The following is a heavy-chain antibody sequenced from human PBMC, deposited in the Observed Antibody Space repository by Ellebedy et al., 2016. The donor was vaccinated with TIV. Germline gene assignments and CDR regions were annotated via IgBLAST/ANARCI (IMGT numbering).Heavy chain of an antibody. V-gene: IGHV3-7*01. CDR2: IKQDGSEK. CDR3: ARGYASPNY. Sequence: GESLKISCAASGFTFSSYWMSWVRQAPGKGLEWVANIKQDGSEKYYVDSVKGRFTISRDNAKNSLYLQMKSLRAEDTAVYYGARGYASPNYWGQGTLVTVSS. CDR1: GFTFSSYW. J-gene: IGHJ4*02. D-gene: IGHD2-8*01.